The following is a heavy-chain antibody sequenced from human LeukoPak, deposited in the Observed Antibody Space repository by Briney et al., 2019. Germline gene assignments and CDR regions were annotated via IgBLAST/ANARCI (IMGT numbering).Heavy chain of an antibody. CDR1: GFSVNTNY. CDR2: LYSGGGA. J-gene: IGHJ5*01. Sequence: GGSLRLSCAASGFSVNTNYMTWVRQAPGKGLEWVSVLYSGGGAYYADSVKDRFTISRDYSQNTLLLQMNSLRAEDTALYYCATVFDFWGQGTLVTVSS. CDR3: ATVFDF. V-gene: IGHV3-66*01.